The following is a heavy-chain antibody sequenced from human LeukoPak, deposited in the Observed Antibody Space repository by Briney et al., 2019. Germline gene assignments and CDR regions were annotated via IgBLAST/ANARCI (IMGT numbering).Heavy chain of an antibody. V-gene: IGHV3-23*01. CDR1: GFTFSNYG. Sequence: GGTQRLSCAASGFTFSNYGMNWVRQAPGKGLEWVSGITGNGGTTYYADSVKGRFTISRDDSKNSLYLQMNSLNTEDTAVYYCARSSGGRTPWGVWGKGTTVTISS. CDR3: ARSSGGRTPWGV. CDR2: ITGNGGTT. J-gene: IGHJ6*04. D-gene: IGHD3-10*01.